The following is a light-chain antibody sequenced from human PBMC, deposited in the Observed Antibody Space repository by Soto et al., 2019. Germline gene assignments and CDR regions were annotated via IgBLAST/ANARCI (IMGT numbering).Light chain of an antibody. CDR1: QSVTTY. V-gene: IGKV3-11*01. CDR3: QNRSNWHPVLS. CDR2: DAS. Sequence: EVVLTQSSVTLSLSPGERATLSCRASQSVTTYLAWYQQKPGQAPRLLIYDASTRATGIPARFSGSGSGTDFTLTISSLQPEDCAVYYCQNRSNWHPVLSFGRGNQVDIX. J-gene: IGKJ4*01.